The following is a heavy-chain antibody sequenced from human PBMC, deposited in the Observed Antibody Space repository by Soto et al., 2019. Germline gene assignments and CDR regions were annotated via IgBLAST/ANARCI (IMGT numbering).Heavy chain of an antibody. D-gene: IGHD2-21*02. CDR1: GFTFNTYY. J-gene: IGHJ6*04. V-gene: IGHV1-46*02. CDR2: INPSNGFT. Sequence: QVQLVQSGAELKEPGASVSLSCKASGFTFNTYYINWVRQPPGEGLQWLGIINPSNGFTSYAQKFQDRVTMTADTSTNTVYMELRSLRSEDTAVYFCARDWPDTYCGGDCPLGYYYHGMDVWGKGTAVTVSS. CDR3: ARDWPDTYCGGDCPLGYYYHGMDV.